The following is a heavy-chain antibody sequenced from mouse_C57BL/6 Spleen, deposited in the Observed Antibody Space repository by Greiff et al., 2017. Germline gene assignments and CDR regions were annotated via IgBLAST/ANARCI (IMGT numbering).Heavy chain of an antibody. CDR3: ARYDYGAWYFDV. D-gene: IGHD2-4*01. CDR2: IWSGGST. Sequence: QVQLQQSGPGLVQPSQSLSITCTVSGFSLTSYGVHWVRQSPGTGLEWLGVIWSGGSTDFNAAFISRLSISKDNSKSQVFFKMNSLQADDTAIYYCARYDYGAWYFDVWGTGTTVTVSS. J-gene: IGHJ1*03. V-gene: IGHV2-2*01. CDR1: GFSLTSYG.